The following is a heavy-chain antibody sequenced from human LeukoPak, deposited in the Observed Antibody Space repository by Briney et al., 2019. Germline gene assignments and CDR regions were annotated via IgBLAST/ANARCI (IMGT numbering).Heavy chain of an antibody. CDR2: INHSGST. Sequence: PSETLSLTCAVYGGSFSGYYWSWIRQPPGKGLEWIGEINHSGSTNYNPSLKSRVTISVDASKNQFSLKLSSVTAADTAVYYCARRGYSGYGYWGQGTLVTVSS. CDR3: ARRGYSGYGY. J-gene: IGHJ4*02. CDR1: GGSFSGYY. D-gene: IGHD5-12*01. V-gene: IGHV4-34*01.